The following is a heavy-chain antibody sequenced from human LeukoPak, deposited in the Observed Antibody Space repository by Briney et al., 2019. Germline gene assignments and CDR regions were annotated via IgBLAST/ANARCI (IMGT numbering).Heavy chain of an antibody. Sequence: ASVKVSCKASGGTFSSYAISWVRQAPGQGFEWMGWISAYNGNTNYAQKLQGRVTMTTDTSTSTAYMELRSLRSDDTAVYYCASGMGFGFDYWGQGTLVTVSS. J-gene: IGHJ4*02. CDR2: ISAYNGNT. D-gene: IGHD3-10*01. CDR3: ASGMGFGFDY. V-gene: IGHV1-18*01. CDR1: GGTFSSYA.